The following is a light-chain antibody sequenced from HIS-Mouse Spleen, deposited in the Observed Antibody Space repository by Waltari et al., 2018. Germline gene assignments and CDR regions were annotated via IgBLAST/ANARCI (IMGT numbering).Light chain of an antibody. CDR2: DVS. CDR3: CSYAGSYTGV. Sequence: QSALTQPRSVSGSPGQSVTISCTGTSSDVGGYNYVSWYQQHPGKAPKLMIYDVSKRPSGVPVRLSGSKSGNTASLTISGLQAEDEADYYCCSYAGSYTGVFGTGTKVTVL. V-gene: IGLV2-11*01. CDR1: SSDVGGYNY. J-gene: IGLJ1*01.